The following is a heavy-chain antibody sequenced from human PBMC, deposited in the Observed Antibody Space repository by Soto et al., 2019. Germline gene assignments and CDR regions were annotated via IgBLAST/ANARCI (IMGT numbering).Heavy chain of an antibody. J-gene: IGHJ5*02. Sequence: QVQLVQSGPEVKKPGASVKISCKASGYTFSTYGFSWVRQAPGQGLEWMGWIGTRNGDTNYVQKFQGRVTMTTDTSTTTSYMELRSLTSDDTAVNFCARDWRGAEGFDPWGQGTLVTVSS. D-gene: IGHD3-3*01. CDR2: IGTRNGDT. CDR3: ARDWRGAEGFDP. V-gene: IGHV1-18*01. CDR1: GYTFSTYG.